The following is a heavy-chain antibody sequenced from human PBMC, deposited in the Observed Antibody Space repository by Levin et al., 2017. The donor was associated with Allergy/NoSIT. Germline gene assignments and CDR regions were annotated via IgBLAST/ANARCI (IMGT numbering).Heavy chain of an antibody. CDR3: ARDSVFYYGSGSDS. CDR1: GFTFNSYW. Sequence: GGSLRLSCVGSGFTFNSYWMSWARQAPGKGLEWVANIKQDGSEKYYVDSVKGRFTISRDNAKNSLYLQMNSLRADDTAVYYCARDSVFYYGSGSDSWGQGTLVTVSS. V-gene: IGHV3-7*01. J-gene: IGHJ4*02. D-gene: IGHD3-10*01. CDR2: IKQDGSEK.